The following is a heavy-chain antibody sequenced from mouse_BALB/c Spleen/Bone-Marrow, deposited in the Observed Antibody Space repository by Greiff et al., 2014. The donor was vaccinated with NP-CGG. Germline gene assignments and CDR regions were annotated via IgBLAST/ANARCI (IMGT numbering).Heavy chain of an antibody. CDR3: GRGKEGYYSFDY. V-gene: IGHV1-37*01. CDR1: GYSFTGYF. J-gene: IGHJ2*01. D-gene: IGHD2-3*01. CDR2: INPYNGDT. Sequence: VQLQQSGPEPVKPGASVKISCKASGYSFTGYFMNRVKQSHGRSLEWIGRINPYNGDTFFNQKFKGKATLTVDKSSSTAHMELLSLTSEDSEVYYCGRGKEGYYSFDYWGQGTTLTVSS.